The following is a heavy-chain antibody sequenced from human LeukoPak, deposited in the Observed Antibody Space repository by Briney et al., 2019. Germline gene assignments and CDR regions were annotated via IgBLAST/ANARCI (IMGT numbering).Heavy chain of an antibody. CDR3: AGESFDI. CDR2: ISKDGNSQ. V-gene: IGHV3-30*04. J-gene: IGHJ3*02. CDR1: GFTFSSYA. Sequence: QPGGSLRLSCAASGFTFSSYALAWVRQAPGKGLEWVAVISKDGNSQNYADSVKGRFTISRDNSKNTLYLQMNSLRPEDTAVYYCAGESFDIWGQGTTVTVSS.